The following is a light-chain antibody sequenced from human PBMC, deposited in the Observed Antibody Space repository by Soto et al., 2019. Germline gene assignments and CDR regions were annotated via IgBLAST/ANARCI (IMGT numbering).Light chain of an antibody. V-gene: IGKV1-5*01. CDR2: DAS. CDR1: QSINIW. Sequence: DIQMTQSPSTLSASVGDRVTITCRASQSINIWLAWYQQKPGKAPKVLIYDASSLKSGVPSRFSRSGSRTEFTLTISSLQPDDFATYYCQQYKSYSWTFGQGTKVDIK. CDR3: QQYKSYSWT. J-gene: IGKJ1*01.